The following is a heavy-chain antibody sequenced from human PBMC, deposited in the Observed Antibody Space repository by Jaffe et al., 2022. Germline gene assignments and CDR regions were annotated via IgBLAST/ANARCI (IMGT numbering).Heavy chain of an antibody. CDR3: AKDILGGHDAFDI. J-gene: IGHJ3*02. D-gene: IGHD3-16*01. V-gene: IGHV3-9*01. Sequence: EVQLVESGGGLVQPGRSLRLSCAASGFTFDDYAMHWVRQAPGKGLEWVSGISWNSGSIGYADSVKGRFTISRDNAKNSLYLQMNSLRAEDTALYYCAKDILGGHDAFDIWGQGTMVTVSS. CDR2: ISWNSGSI. CDR1: GFTFDDYA.